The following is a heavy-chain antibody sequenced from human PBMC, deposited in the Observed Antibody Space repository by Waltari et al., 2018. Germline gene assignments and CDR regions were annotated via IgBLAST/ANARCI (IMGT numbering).Heavy chain of an antibody. Sequence: QLELQESGPGLVKPSETLSLTCSVSGGSIRRSGYYWVWIRQPPGKGLAWIGSIYYSGTTYSTPSLNGRVTISVDTSKNQFSLKLTSVTAADTAMYFCARQSYYDESGHDWGQGTLVTVSS. CDR2: IYYSGTT. V-gene: IGHV4-39*01. CDR3: ARQSYYDESGHD. J-gene: IGHJ4*02. CDR1: GGSIRRSGYY. D-gene: IGHD3-22*01.